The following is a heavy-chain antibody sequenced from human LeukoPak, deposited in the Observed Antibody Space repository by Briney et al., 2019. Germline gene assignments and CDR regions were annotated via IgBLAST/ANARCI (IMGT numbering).Heavy chain of an antibody. CDR3: AGDFNSGWKFDY. CDR2: ISSSGGNI. CDR1: GFTFSSYE. Sequence: PGGSLRLSCAASGFTFSSYEMNWVRQAPGKGLEWVSYISSSGGNIYYADSVKGRFTISRDNAKNSLYLQMNSLRAEDTAVYYCAGDFNSGWKFDYWGQGTLVIVSS. J-gene: IGHJ4*02. D-gene: IGHD6-19*01. V-gene: IGHV3-48*03.